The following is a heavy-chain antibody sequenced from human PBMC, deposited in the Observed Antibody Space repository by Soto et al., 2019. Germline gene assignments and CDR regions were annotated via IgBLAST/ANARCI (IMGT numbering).Heavy chain of an antibody. J-gene: IGHJ4*02. CDR2: MEPSSGKT. V-gene: IGHV1-8*01. CDR1: GYSFTSLD. Sequence: ASVKVSCKASGYSFTSLDINWVRQTTGQGLEWMGWMEPSSGKTGYAQRFQDRITMTRDTSINTAYMELRSLTSDDTAFYYCARGVTAGVDYWGQGTLVTVSS. D-gene: IGHD3-10*01. CDR3: ARGVTAGVDY.